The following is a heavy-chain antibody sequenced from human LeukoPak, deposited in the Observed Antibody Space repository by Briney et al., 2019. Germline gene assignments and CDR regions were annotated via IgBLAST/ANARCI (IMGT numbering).Heavy chain of an antibody. D-gene: IGHD6-13*01. V-gene: IGHV3-20*04. CDR3: ARVAAAGTTNWFDP. Sequence: PGGSLRLSCAASGFTFDDYGMSWVRQAPGKGLEWVSGINWNGGSTGYADSVKGRFTISRDNAKNSLYLQMNSLRAEDTALCYCARVAAAGTTNWFDPWGQGTLVTVSS. CDR2: INWNGGST. CDR1: GFTFDDYG. J-gene: IGHJ5*02.